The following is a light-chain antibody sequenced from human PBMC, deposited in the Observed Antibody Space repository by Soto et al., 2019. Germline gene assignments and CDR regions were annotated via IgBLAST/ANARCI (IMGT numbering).Light chain of an antibody. Sequence: QSALTQPASVSGSLGQSITISCTGTSSDVGGYNYVSWYQQQSGKAPKLMIHEVSNRPSGVSSRFSGSKSGNTASLTISGLQAEDEADYYCSSYTSSRAYVFGIGTKLTVL. CDR3: SSYTSSRAYV. J-gene: IGLJ1*01. V-gene: IGLV2-14*01. CDR1: SSDVGGYNY. CDR2: EVS.